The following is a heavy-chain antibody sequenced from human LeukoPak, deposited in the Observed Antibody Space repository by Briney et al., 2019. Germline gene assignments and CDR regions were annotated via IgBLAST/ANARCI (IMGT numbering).Heavy chain of an antibody. Sequence: PGGSLRLSCAASGFTFSIYSMNWVRQAPGKGLEWVSYISSSSDTIYYADSVKGRFTLSRDNAKNTLYLQMNSLRAEDTAVYYCARGDGSGSPHDAFDVWGQGTMVTVSS. D-gene: IGHD3-10*01. J-gene: IGHJ3*01. CDR1: GFTFSIYS. V-gene: IGHV3-48*01. CDR2: ISSSSDTI. CDR3: ARGDGSGSPHDAFDV.